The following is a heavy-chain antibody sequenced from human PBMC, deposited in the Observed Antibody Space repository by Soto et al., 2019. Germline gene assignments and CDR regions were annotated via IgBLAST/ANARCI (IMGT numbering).Heavy chain of an antibody. CDR2: IYWNDDK. V-gene: IGHV2-5*01. Sequence: QITLKESGPTLVKPTQTLTLTCTFSGFSLSTSGVGVGWIRQPPGRAPEWLALIYWNDDKVYRPSLKRRLTISKDTSKNQVVVTVTNMDPVDTATYYCAHHPTYYDSWTGLYVDDAFDIWGQGTMVIVSS. CDR3: AHHPTYYDSWTGLYVDDAFDI. D-gene: IGHD3-3*01. J-gene: IGHJ3*02. CDR1: GFSLSTSGVG.